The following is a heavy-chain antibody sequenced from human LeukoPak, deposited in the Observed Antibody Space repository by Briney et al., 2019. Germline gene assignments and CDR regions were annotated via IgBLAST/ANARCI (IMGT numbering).Heavy chain of an antibody. CDR3: ARSEHWYFDL. CDR1: GGSISSYY. V-gene: IGHV4-59*01. J-gene: IGHJ2*01. Sequence: SETLSLTCTVSGGSISSYYWSRIRQPPGKGLEWIGYIYYSGSTNYNPSLKSRVTISVDTSKNQFSLKLSSVTAADTAVYYCARSEHWYFDLWGRGTLVTVSS. CDR2: IYYSGST.